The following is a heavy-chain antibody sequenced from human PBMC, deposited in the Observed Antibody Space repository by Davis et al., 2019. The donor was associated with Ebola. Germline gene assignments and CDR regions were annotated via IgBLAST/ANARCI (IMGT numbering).Heavy chain of an antibody. CDR3: ASWGVHAWGGGMDV. CDR1: GGSFSGYY. D-gene: IGHD3-16*01. CDR2: IYHSGRT. J-gene: IGHJ6*02. V-gene: IGHV4-34*01. Sequence: MPSETLSLTCAVYGGSFSGYYWSWIRQPPGKGLEWIGEIYHSGRTNYNPSLKSRVTISVDTSKNQFSLKLSSVTAADTAVYYCASWGVHAWGGGMDVWGQGTTVTVSS.